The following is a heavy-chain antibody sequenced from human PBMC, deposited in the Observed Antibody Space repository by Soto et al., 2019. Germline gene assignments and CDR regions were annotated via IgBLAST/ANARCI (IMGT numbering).Heavy chain of an antibody. CDR1: GFTFSSYS. J-gene: IGHJ6*03. CDR2: ISSSSSTI. Sequence: GGSLRLSCAASGFTFSSYSMNWVRQAPGKGLEWVSYISSSSSTIYYADSVKGRFTISRDNAKNSLYLQMNSLRAEDTAVYYCARGYRKSTTVTLYYYYMDVWGKGTTVTVSS. D-gene: IGHD4-17*01. CDR3: ARGYRKSTTVTLYYYYMDV. V-gene: IGHV3-48*01.